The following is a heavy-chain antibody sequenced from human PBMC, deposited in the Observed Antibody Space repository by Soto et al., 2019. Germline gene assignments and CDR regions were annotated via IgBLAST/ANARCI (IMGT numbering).Heavy chain of an antibody. D-gene: IGHD5-12*01. V-gene: IGHV1-18*01. CDR2: ISAYNGNT. CDR3: ARVPRNIVAMNDAFDI. Sequence: QVQLVQSGAEVKKPGASVKVSCKASGYTFTSYGISWVRQAPGQGLEPMGGISAYNGNTNYAQKLQGRVTMTTDTSTSTDYMVLRSLRSDDAAVYYCARVPRNIVAMNDAFDIWGQGTIVTVSS. J-gene: IGHJ3*02. CDR1: GYTFTSYG.